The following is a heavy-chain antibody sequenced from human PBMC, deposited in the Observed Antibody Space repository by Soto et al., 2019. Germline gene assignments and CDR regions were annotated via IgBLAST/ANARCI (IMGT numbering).Heavy chain of an antibody. D-gene: IGHD2-15*01. V-gene: IGHV3-23*01. CDR3: AKHLSNGSPDY. Sequence: GGSLGLSCAASGFTFSTYWMHWVRQAPGKGLEWVSLISGSGGGTYYADSVKGRFTISRDNSKNTLYLQMNSLRAEDTAVFYCAKHLSNGSPDYWGQGTLVTVS. CDR2: ISGSGGGT. J-gene: IGHJ4*02. CDR1: GFTFSTYW.